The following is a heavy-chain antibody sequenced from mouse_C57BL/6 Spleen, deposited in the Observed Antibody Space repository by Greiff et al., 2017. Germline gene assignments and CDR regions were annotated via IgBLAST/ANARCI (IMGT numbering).Heavy chain of an antibody. CDR3: AREGYENSAYAM. J-gene: IGHJ2*01. CDR1: GFPFSSHG. V-gene: IGHV5-6*01. D-gene: IGHD6-5*01. CDR2: ISSGGRYT. Sequence: EVQGVESGGEFVKPGGFLKLFCAAFGFPFSSHGMSWVRPTPYKRLEWGATISSGGRYTYYPDSVKGRFPISGDNAKNTLYLQMSSLKSEDTAMYYCAREGYENSAYAMWGRGNTPTV.